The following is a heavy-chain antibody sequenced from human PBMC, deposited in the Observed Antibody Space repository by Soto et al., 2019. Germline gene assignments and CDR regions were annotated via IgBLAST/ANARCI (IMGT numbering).Heavy chain of an antibody. Sequence: ASVKVSCKASGYPFSDNQIHWLRRAPGQGLEWMGRINPRSDDTNYAQKFQGRVTMTRDTSIDTAYLELTGLTSDDTATYYCARKHSLDYIRWGLDPWGQGTLVTVPQ. CDR3: ARKHSLDYIRWGLDP. CDR2: INPRSDDT. V-gene: IGHV1-2*02. J-gene: IGHJ5*02. D-gene: IGHD4-4*01. CDR1: GYPFSDNQ.